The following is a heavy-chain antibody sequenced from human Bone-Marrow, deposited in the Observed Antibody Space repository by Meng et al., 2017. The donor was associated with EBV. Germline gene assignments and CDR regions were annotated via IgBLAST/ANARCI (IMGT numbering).Heavy chain of an antibody. CDR1: GYTFSSFT. Sequence: QIQLVPSGGEVQKPGAYVRVSCKTSGYTFSSFTLNWVRQVPGQGFEWVGWIHGYSANTHYAQKFNGRVNMSTDTSTDTSYMELKNLRPDDTAIYYCVRFSNYVLDHWGQGTLVTVSS. CDR2: IHGYSANT. J-gene: IGHJ4*02. CDR3: VRFSNYVLDH. V-gene: IGHV1-18*01. D-gene: IGHD3-10*01.